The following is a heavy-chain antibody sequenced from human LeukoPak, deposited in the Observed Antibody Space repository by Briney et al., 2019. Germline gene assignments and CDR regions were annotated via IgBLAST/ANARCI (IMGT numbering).Heavy chain of an antibody. V-gene: IGHV4-34*01. Sequence: SETLSLTCAVYGGSFSGYYWSWIRQPPGKGLEWIGEINHSGSTNYNPSLKSRVTISVDTSKNQFSLKLSSVTAADTAVYYCARGRCSSTSCYASYYDGMDVWGQGTTVTVSS. CDR3: ARGRCSSTSCYASYYDGMDV. CDR2: INHSGST. CDR1: GGSFSGYY. J-gene: IGHJ6*02. D-gene: IGHD2-2*01.